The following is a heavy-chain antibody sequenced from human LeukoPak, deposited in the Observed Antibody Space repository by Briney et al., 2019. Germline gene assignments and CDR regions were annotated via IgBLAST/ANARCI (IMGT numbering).Heavy chain of an antibody. Sequence: ASVKVSCKASGGTFSSYAISWVRQAPGQGLEWMGRIIPIFGTANYAQKFQGRVTITTDESTSTAYMELSSLRSEDTAVYYCARGARVATMGIDYWGQGTLVTVSS. J-gene: IGHJ4*02. V-gene: IGHV1-69*05. D-gene: IGHD5-12*01. CDR1: GGTFSSYA. CDR2: IIPIFGTA. CDR3: ARGARVATMGIDY.